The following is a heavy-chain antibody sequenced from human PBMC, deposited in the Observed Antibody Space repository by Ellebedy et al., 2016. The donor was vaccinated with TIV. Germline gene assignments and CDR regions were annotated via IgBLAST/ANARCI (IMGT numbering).Heavy chain of an antibody. CDR2: IDPSDSYT. V-gene: IGHV5-10-1*01. CDR1: GYSFTSYW. D-gene: IGHD6-13*01. Sequence: KVSCKGSGYSFTSYWISWVRQMSGKGLEWMGRIDPSDSYTNYSPSFQGHVTISADKSISTAYLQWSSLKASDTAMYYCARDGYKIAAAGTRWFDPWGQGTLVTVSS. J-gene: IGHJ5*02. CDR3: ARDGYKIAAAGTRWFDP.